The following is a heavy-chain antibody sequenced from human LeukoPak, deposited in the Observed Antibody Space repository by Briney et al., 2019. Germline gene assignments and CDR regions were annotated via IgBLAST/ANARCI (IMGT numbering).Heavy chain of an antibody. CDR2: IYGTGST. CDR3: ANSWYYYDSSGLPKSDAFDR. CDR1: GGSISSGAY. V-gene: IGHV4-38-2*02. J-gene: IGHJ3*01. Sequence: SETLSLTCTVSGGSISSGAYWGWARGPPGKGLEWIAAIYGTGSTYYKPSVERRVTISIDTSKNQFSLKLNSVTAADTAVYYCANSWYYYDSSGLPKSDAFDRWGQGTLVTVSS. D-gene: IGHD3-22*01.